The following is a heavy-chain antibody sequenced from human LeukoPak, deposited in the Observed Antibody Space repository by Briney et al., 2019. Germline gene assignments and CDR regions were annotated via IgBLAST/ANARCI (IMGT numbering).Heavy chain of an antibody. Sequence: SETLSLTCAVHGGSFSGYYWSWIRQPPGKGLEWIGEINHSGSTNYNPSLKSRDTISVDTSKNQFSLKLSSVTAADTAVYYCARVQLRYFDWLLIDAFDIWGQGTMVTVSS. J-gene: IGHJ3*02. V-gene: IGHV4-34*01. D-gene: IGHD3-9*01. CDR1: GGSFSGYY. CDR3: ARVQLRYFDWLLIDAFDI. CDR2: INHSGST.